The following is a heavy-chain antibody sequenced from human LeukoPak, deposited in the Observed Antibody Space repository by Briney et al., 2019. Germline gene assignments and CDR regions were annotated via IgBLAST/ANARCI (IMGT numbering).Heavy chain of an antibody. CDR2: VSGPGRST. CDR3: AQGHSKGASAGSDGLLSDL. V-gene: IGHV3-23*01. Sequence: GGSLRISCAASGFSFSNDAMSWVRQAPGAGLEWVSAVSGPGRSTYYTDSVRGRFNISRDNSKNTLFLEMSSLRGEDTAVYFCAQGHSKGASAGSDGLLSDLWGQGTLVTVSS. D-gene: IGHD6-13*01. CDR1: GFSFSNDA. J-gene: IGHJ5*02.